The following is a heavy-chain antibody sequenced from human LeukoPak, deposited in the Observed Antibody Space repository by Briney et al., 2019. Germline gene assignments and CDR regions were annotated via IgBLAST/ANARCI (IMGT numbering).Heavy chain of an antibody. V-gene: IGHV3-7*01. J-gene: IGHJ4*02. CDR3: ARDFRITMIRSDY. D-gene: IGHD3-22*01. CDR2: IKQDGSEK. CDR1: GFTFSSYW. Sequence: PGGSLRLSCAASGFTFSSYWMSWARQAPGKGLEWVANIKQDGSEKYYVDSVKGRFTISRDNAKNSLYLQMNSLRAEDTAVYYCARDFRITMIRSDYWGQGTLVTVSS.